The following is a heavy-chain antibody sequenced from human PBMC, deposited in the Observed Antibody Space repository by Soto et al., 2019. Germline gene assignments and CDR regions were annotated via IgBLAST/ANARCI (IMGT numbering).Heavy chain of an antibody. CDR2: IYYRGST. Sequence: SETLSLTCTVSGGSISSSSYYWGWIRQPPGKGLEWIGSIYYRGSTYYNPSLKSRVTISVDTSKNQFSLKLSSVTAADTAVYYCARQGTYYGSGPNWFDPWGQGTLVTVSS. CDR1: GGSISSSSYY. D-gene: IGHD3-10*01. CDR3: ARQGTYYGSGPNWFDP. J-gene: IGHJ5*02. V-gene: IGHV4-39*01.